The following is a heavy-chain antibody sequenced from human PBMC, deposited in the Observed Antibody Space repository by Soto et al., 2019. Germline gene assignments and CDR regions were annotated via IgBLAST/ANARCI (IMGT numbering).Heavy chain of an antibody. D-gene: IGHD2-2*01. CDR3: ARHYCSSTSCYYYYYYGMDV. J-gene: IGHJ6*02. CDR1: GYSFTSYW. V-gene: IGHV5-51*01. CDR2: IYPGDSDT. Sequence: GESLKISCKGSGYSFTSYWIGWVRQMPGKGLEWMGIIYPGDSDTRYSPSFQGQVTISADKSISTAYLQWSSLKASDTAMYYCARHYCSSTSCYYYYYYGMDVWGQGTTVTVSS.